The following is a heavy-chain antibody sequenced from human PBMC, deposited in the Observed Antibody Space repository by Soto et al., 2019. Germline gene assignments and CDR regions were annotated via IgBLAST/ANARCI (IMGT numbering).Heavy chain of an antibody. V-gene: IGHV3-23*01. J-gene: IGHJ6*02. Sequence: EVQLLESGGGLVQPGGSLRLSCAASGFTFSSYAMSWVRQAPGKGLEWVSAISGSGGSTYYADSVKGRFTISRDNAKNSLYLQMNSLRAEDTAVYYCARDCSSTSCPGMDVWGQGTTVTVSS. CDR2: ISGSGGST. D-gene: IGHD2-2*01. CDR1: GFTFSSYA. CDR3: ARDCSSTSCPGMDV.